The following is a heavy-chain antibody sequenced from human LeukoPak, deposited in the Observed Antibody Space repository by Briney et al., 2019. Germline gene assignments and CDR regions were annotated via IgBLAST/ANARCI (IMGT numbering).Heavy chain of an antibody. D-gene: IGHD7-27*01. J-gene: IGHJ4*02. CDR1: GFTFSRFA. V-gene: IGHV3-7*01. CDR2: IKQDGSEK. CDR3: AREFLTGWGFDY. Sequence: GGSLRLSCAASGFTFSRFAMSWVRQAPGKGLEWVANIKQDGSEKYYVDSVKGRFTISRDNAKNSLYLQMNSLRAEDTAVYYCAREFLTGWGFDYWGQGTLVTVSS.